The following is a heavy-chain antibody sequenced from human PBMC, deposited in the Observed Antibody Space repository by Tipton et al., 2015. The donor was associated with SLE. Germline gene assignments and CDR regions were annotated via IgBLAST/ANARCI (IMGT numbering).Heavy chain of an antibody. CDR1: GFTFSSYS. D-gene: IGHD6-19*01. CDR2: ISSSSSYI. CDR3: ARDKGWYGDHYYYGMDV. Sequence: GSLRLSCAASGFTFSSYSMNWVRQGPGKGLEWVSSISSSSSYIYYADSVKGRFTISRDNTKNSLYLQMNSLRAEDTAVYYCARDKGWYGDHYYYGMDVWGQGTTVTVSS. V-gene: IGHV3-21*01. J-gene: IGHJ6*02.